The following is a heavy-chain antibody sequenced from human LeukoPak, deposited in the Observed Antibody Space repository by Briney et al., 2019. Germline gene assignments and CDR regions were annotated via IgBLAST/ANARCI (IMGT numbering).Heavy chain of an antibody. Sequence: SVKVSCKASGGTFSSYAISWVRQAPGQGLEWMGRIIPILGIANYAQKFQGRVTITADKSTSTAYMELSSLRSEGTAVYYCARTQYSSSGTGYFDYWGQGTLVTVSS. V-gene: IGHV1-69*04. CDR2: IIPILGIA. CDR1: GGTFSSYA. J-gene: IGHJ4*02. CDR3: ARTQYSSSGTGYFDY. D-gene: IGHD6-13*01.